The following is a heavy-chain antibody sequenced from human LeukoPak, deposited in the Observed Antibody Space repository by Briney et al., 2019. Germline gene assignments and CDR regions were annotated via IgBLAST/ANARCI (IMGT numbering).Heavy chain of an antibody. J-gene: IGHJ4*02. V-gene: IGHV4-30-4*01. D-gene: IGHD3-22*01. CDR2: MDYRGSA. CDR3: ARVLRFYFDTAGYYFDH. CDR1: GNSVSSVDYY. Sequence: PSETLSLTCAVPGNSVSSVDYYWGWVRQSPGKGLQWIGYMDYRGSAYYRSSLESRLSISIDTYKNQFSLKLRSVTAADTAVYYCARVLRFYFDTAGYYFDHWGQGTLVTVSS.